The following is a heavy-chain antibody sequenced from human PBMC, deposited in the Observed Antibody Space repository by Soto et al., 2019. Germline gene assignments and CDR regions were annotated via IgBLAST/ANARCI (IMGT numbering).Heavy chain of an antibody. CDR3: ARIRYSSGWYGPHYYYYYMDV. V-gene: IGHV2-70*11. CDR1: GFSLSTSGMC. J-gene: IGHJ6*03. D-gene: IGHD6-19*01. CDR2: IDWDDDK. Sequence: SGPTLVNPTQTLTLTCTFSGFSLSTSGMCVSWIRQPPGKAPEWLARIDWDDDKYYSTSLKTRLTISKDTSKNQVVLTMTNMDPVDTATYYCARIRYSSGWYGPHYYYYYMDVWGKGTTVTVSS.